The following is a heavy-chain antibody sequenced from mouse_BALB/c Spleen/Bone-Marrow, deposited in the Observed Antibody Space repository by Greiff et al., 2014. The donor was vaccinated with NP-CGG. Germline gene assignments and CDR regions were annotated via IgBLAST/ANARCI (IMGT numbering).Heavy chain of an antibody. V-gene: IGHV3-1*02. D-gene: IGHD1-3*01. CDR3: ARWGKGAWFAY. CDR2: IHYSGIT. CDR1: DYSITSGYS. Sequence: VQLQQSGPDLVKPSQSLSLTCTVTDYSITSGYSWHWIRQFPGDKLEWMGYIHYSGITNNSPSLKSRISFTRDTSKNQFFLHLNSVTTEDTATYYCARWGKGAWFAYWGQGTLVTVSA. J-gene: IGHJ3*01.